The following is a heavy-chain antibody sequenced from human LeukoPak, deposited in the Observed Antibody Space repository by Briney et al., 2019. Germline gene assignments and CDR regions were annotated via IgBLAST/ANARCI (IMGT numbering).Heavy chain of an antibody. V-gene: IGHV4-34*01. CDR2: INHSGST. D-gene: IGHD5-24*01. CDR1: GGSFSGYY. J-gene: IGHJ3*02. Sequence: NPSETLSLTCAVYGGSFSGYYWSWIRQPPGKGLEWIGEINHSGSTNYNPSLKSRVTISVDTSKNQFSLKLSSVTAADTAVYYCARPRMAVRRAFAFDIWGQGTMVTVSS. CDR3: ARPRMAVRRAFAFDI.